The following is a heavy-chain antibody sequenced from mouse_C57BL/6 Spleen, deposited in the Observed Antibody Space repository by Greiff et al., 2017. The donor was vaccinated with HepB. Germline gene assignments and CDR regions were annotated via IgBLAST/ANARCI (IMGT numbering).Heavy chain of an antibody. Sequence: QVHVKQPGTELVKPGASVKLSCKASGYTFTSYWMHWVKQRPGQGLEWIGNINPSNGGTNYNEKFKSKATLTVDKSSSTAYMQLSSLTSEYSAVYYCARDLYDGYLFAYWGQGTLVTVSA. CDR2: INPSNGGT. CDR3: ARDLYDGYLFAY. CDR1: GYTFTSYW. J-gene: IGHJ3*01. V-gene: IGHV1-53*01. D-gene: IGHD2-3*01.